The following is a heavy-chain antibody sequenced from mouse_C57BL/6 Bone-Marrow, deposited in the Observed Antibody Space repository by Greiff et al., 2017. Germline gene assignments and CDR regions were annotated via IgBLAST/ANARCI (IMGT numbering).Heavy chain of an antibody. Sequence: EVQLQQSGPELVKPGASVKISCKASGYTFTDYYMNWVKQSHGKSLEWIGDINPNNGGTSYKQKFKGKATLTVDKSSSTAYMELSSLTSEDSAVYYCERWGTTVVATDYFDYWGQGTTRTVSS. J-gene: IGHJ2*01. V-gene: IGHV1-26*01. CDR3: ERWGTTVVATDYFDY. D-gene: IGHD1-1*01. CDR2: INPNNGGT. CDR1: GYTFTDYY.